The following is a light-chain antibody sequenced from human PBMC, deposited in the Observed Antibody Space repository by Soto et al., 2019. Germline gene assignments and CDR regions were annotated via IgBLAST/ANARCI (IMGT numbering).Light chain of an antibody. CDR2: DAS. V-gene: IGKV3-11*01. CDR3: QQRINWPIT. CDR1: QSVSSN. Sequence: EIVLTQSPATLSLSPGERATLSCRASQSVSSNLAWYQQKPGQAPRILIYDASNRATGIPARFSGSGSGTDFTLTISSLEPEDFAVYYCQQRINWPITFGQGTRLEIK. J-gene: IGKJ5*01.